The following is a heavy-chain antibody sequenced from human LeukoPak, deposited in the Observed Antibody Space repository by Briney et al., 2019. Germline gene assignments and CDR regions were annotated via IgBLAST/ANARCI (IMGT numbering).Heavy chain of an antibody. CDR2: IWYDGSNK. Sequence: GRSLRLSCAASGFTFSSYGMHWVRQAPGKGLEWVAVIWYDGSNKYYADSVKGRFTISRDNSKNTLYLQMNSLRAEDTAVYYCAKSEMGEDGDYWGQGTLVTVSS. D-gene: IGHD1-26*01. CDR1: GFTFSSYG. CDR3: AKSEMGEDGDY. V-gene: IGHV3-33*06. J-gene: IGHJ4*02.